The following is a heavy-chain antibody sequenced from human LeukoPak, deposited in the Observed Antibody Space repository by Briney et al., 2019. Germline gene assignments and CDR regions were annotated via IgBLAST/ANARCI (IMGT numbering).Heavy chain of an antibody. D-gene: IGHD3-22*01. Sequence: SETLSLTCTVSGGSISSGAFYWNWIRQHPGKGLEWVGYIYYSGSSSYNPSLKSRVTISVDTSKNQFSLKLSSVTAADTAVYYCARTQYYYDSSGETGDWGQGTLVTVSS. CDR2: IYYSGSS. V-gene: IGHV4-31*03. CDR1: GGSISSGAFY. J-gene: IGHJ4*02. CDR3: ARTQYYYDSSGETGD.